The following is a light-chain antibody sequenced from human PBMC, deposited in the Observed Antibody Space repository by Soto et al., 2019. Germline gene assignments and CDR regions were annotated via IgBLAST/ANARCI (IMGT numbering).Light chain of an antibody. CDR1: SSNIGSNT. CDR3: AAWDDSLNSPV. V-gene: IGLV1-44*01. Sequence: QAVVTQPPSASGTPGQRVTISCSGSSSNIGSNTVNWYQQLPGTAPKLLIYSTNQRPSGVPDRFSGSKSGTSASLAISGLQSEYEADYYCAAWDDSLNSPVFGGGTKLTVL. J-gene: IGLJ2*01. CDR2: STN.